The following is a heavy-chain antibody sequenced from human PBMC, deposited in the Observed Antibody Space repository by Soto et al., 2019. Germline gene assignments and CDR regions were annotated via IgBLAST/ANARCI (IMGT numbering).Heavy chain of an antibody. CDR2: INPGNGNT. CDR3: ARESLWFGELLSYFDD. V-gene: IGHV1-3*01. J-gene: IGHJ4*02. Sequence: ASVKVSCKASGYTFTNYAIHWVRQAPGQRLEWMGWINPGNGNTKYSQRFQGRVTINRDTSASTAYMELSSLSSEDTAVYYCARESLWFGELLSYFDDWGQGALVTVS. D-gene: IGHD3-10*01. CDR1: GYTFTNYA.